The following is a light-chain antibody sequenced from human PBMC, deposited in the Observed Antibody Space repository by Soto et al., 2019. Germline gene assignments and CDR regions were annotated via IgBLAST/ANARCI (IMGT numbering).Light chain of an antibody. CDR1: SSDVGSYNL. Sequence: QSALTQPASVSGSPGQSITISCTGTSSDVGSYNLVSWYQQHPGKAPKLIIYEGSKRPSGVSNRFSGSKSGNTASLTISGLQAEDEADYYCCSYAGSSTLDVLGTGTKLTVL. CDR3: CSYAGSSTLDV. V-gene: IGLV2-23*01. J-gene: IGLJ1*01. CDR2: EGS.